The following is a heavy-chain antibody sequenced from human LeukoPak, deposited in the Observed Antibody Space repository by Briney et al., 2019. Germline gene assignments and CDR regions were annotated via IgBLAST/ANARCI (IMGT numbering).Heavy chain of an antibody. CDR3: AKVIYSNYGYFDY. CDR2: ISYDGSNK. V-gene: IGHV3-30*18. Sequence: PGGSLRLSCAASGFTFSSYGIHWVRQAPGKGLKWVAVISYDGSNKYYADSVKGRFTISRDNSKNTLYLQMNSLRAEDTAVYYCAKVIYSNYGYFDYWGQGTLVTVSS. CDR1: GFTFSSYG. D-gene: IGHD4-11*01. J-gene: IGHJ4*02.